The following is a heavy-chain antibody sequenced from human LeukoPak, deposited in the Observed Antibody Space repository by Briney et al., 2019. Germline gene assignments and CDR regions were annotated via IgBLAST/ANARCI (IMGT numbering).Heavy chain of an antibody. CDR1: GFTFSSYG. CDR2: IRYDGSNK. Sequence: GRSLRLSCAASGFTFSSYGMHWVRQAPGKGLEWVAFIRYDGSNKYYADSVKGRFTISRDNSKNTLYLQMNSLRAEDTAVYYCAKRVEPNDAFDIWGQGTMVTVSS. D-gene: IGHD1-1*01. CDR3: AKRVEPNDAFDI. V-gene: IGHV3-30*02. J-gene: IGHJ3*02.